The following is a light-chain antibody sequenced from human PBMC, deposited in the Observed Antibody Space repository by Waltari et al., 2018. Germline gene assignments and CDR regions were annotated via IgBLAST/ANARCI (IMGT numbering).Light chain of an antibody. CDR3: SSYTSSSTVL. J-gene: IGLJ2*01. Sequence: QSALTQPASVSGSPGQPSTISCPGTSSDIGGYKYVSWYQQHPGKAPKVILYDVSNRPSGVSNRFSGSKSGNTASLTISGLQAEDEADYYCSSYTSSSTVLFGGGTKLTVL. CDR1: SSDIGGYKY. V-gene: IGLV2-14*03. CDR2: DVS.